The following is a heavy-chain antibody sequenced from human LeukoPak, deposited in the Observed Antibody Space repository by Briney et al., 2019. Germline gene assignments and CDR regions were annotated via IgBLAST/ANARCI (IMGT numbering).Heavy chain of an antibody. J-gene: IGHJ4*02. V-gene: IGHV1-18*01. CDR2: ISAYNGNT. Sequence: ASVTVSCKASGYTFTSYGISWVRQAPGQGLGWMGWISAYNGNTNYAQKLQGRVTMTTDTSTTTAYMELRSLRSDDTAVYYCARDRRILTGPDYWGQGTLVTVSS. CDR1: GYTFTSYG. D-gene: IGHD3-9*01. CDR3: ARDRRILTGPDY.